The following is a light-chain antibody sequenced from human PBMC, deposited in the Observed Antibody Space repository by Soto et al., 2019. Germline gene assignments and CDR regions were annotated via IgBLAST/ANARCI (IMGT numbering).Light chain of an antibody. J-gene: IGKJ4*01. CDR2: DAS. Sequence: EIVLTQSPATLSLSPGERATLSCRASQIVSNSYLAWYQQKPGQAPRLLIYDASNRATGIPARFSGSGSGTDFTLTISSLEPEDFAVYYCQQRSNWPLTFGGGTKVEIK. CDR3: QQRSNWPLT. CDR1: QIVSNSY. V-gene: IGKV3-11*01.